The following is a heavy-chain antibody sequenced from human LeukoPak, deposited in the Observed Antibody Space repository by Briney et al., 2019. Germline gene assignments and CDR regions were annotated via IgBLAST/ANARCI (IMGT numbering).Heavy chain of an antibody. CDR2: ISWNSGSI. V-gene: IGHV3-9*03. J-gene: IGHJ4*02. CDR3: ARSSRITIFGVDNYFDY. D-gene: IGHD3-3*01. Sequence: PGGSLRLSCAASGFTFDDYAMHWVRQAPGKGLEWVSGISWNSGSIGYADSVKGRFTISRDNAKNSLYLQMNSLRVEDMALYYCARSSRITIFGVDNYFDYWGQGTLVTVSS. CDR1: GFTFDDYA.